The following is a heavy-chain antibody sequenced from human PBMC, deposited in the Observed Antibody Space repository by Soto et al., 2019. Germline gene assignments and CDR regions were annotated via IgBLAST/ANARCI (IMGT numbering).Heavy chain of an antibody. CDR3: ARDPGIINSQNTVTVAFDY. D-gene: IGHD4-4*01. CDR1: GFTFGDYS. CDR2: ISWNSGRM. Sequence: EVQLVESGGGLVQPARSLRLSCAASGFTFGDYSMHWVRQAPGKGLEWVSAISWNSGRMVYADSVRGRFTISRDNAKNSLYLQMNSLRAEDTALYYCARDPGIINSQNTVTVAFDYWGQGILVTVSS. V-gene: IGHV3-9*01. J-gene: IGHJ4*02.